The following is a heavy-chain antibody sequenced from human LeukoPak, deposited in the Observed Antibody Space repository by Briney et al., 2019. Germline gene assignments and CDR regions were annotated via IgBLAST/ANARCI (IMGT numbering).Heavy chain of an antibody. D-gene: IGHD5-18*01. V-gene: IGHV3-33*01. J-gene: IGHJ4*02. CDR3: VRLRWDTAMGFDY. CDR1: GSTFSSYG. Sequence: GGSLRLSCAASGSTFSSYGVHWVRQAPGKGLEWVAVIWYDGSNKYYAGSVKGRFTISRDNSKNTLYLQMNSLRAEDTAVYYCVRLRWDTAMGFDYWGPGSLVTVSS. CDR2: IWYDGSNK.